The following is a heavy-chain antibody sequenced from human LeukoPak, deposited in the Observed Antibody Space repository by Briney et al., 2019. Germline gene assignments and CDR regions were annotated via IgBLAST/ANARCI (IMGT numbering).Heavy chain of an antibody. CDR1: GFTFSSYA. J-gene: IGHJ3*02. D-gene: IGHD3-3*01. CDR2: ISGSGGST. Sequence: GGSLRLSCAAFGFTFSSYAMSWVRQAPGKGLEWVSAISGSGGSTYYADSVKGRFTISRDNSKNTLYLQMNSLRAEDTAVYYCAKGVLRFLEWLRRTDDAFDIWGQGTMVTVSS. CDR3: AKGVLRFLEWLRRTDDAFDI. V-gene: IGHV3-23*01.